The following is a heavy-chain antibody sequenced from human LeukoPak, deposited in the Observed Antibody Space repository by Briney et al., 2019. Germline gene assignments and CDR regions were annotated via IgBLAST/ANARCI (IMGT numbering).Heavy chain of an antibody. CDR3: ATYRQVLLPFES. CDR2: IFPSGGEI. Sequence: GQSLRLSCAASGFTFSTFAMIWVRQPPGKGLEWVSSIFPSGGEIHYADSVRGRFTISRDNSKSTLSLQMNSLRAEDTAIYYCATYRQVLLPFESWGQGTLVTVSS. D-gene: IGHD2-8*02. V-gene: IGHV3-23*01. J-gene: IGHJ4*02. CDR1: GFTFSTFA.